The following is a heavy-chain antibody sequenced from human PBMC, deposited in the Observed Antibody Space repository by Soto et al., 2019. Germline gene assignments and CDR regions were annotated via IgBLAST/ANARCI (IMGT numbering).Heavy chain of an antibody. V-gene: IGHV1-69*12. J-gene: IGHJ6*01. Sequence: QVQLVQSGAEVTKPGSSVKVSCKASGGTFSNFALISWVRQAPGQGLEWMGGIIPIGATVNYAQKFQGRITLSADESTTTAYMDLGSLSSEDTAVYSCAADLLGFGYTYGDVWGQGTTVTVSA. D-gene: IGHD3-10*01. CDR1: GGTFSNFA. CDR3: AADLLGFGYTYGDV. CDR2: IIPIGATV.